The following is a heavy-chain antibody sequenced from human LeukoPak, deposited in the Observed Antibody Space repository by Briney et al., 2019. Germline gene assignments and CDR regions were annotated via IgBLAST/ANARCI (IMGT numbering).Heavy chain of an antibody. CDR2: IYTSGIT. Sequence: GGSLRRSCAVSGFTVISNFMSWVRQAPGKGPEWVSVIYTSGITYYADSVRGRFTISRDNSKNTLYLQMDSLTAEDTAVYYCAREDAGGTYSFDYWGQGTLVTVSS. D-gene: IGHD1-26*01. CDR3: AREDAGGTYSFDY. CDR1: GFTVISNF. J-gene: IGHJ4*02. V-gene: IGHV3-66*01.